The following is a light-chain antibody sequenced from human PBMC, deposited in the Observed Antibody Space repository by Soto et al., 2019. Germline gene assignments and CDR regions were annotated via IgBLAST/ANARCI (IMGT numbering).Light chain of an antibody. CDR3: AAWDDSLNGPF. J-gene: IGLJ1*01. Sequence: QSVLTQPPSASGTPGQRVTISCSGSSSNIGSNTVNWYQQLPGTAPKLLIYSNNQRPSGVPDRFSGSKSGTSASLAISGLQSEDEAHYYCAAWDDSLNGPFFGTGTKLTVL. CDR1: SSNIGSNT. CDR2: SNN. V-gene: IGLV1-44*01.